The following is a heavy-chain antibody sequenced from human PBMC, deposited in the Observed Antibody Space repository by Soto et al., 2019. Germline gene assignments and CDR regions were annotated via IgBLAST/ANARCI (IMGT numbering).Heavy chain of an antibody. J-gene: IGHJ4*02. V-gene: IGHV4-61*08. CDR1: GGSVSSGGYY. CDR3: ARAGSYRYFDY. CDR2: IYYSGST. Sequence: QVQLQESGPGLVKPSETLSLTCSVSGGSVSSGGYYWSWIRQPPGKGLEWIGCIYYSGSTDYNPSPKSQVSMSLDQSKNQFSMKLNSVTAADTAVYFCARAGSYRYFDYWGQGTLVTVSS. D-gene: IGHD3-10*01.